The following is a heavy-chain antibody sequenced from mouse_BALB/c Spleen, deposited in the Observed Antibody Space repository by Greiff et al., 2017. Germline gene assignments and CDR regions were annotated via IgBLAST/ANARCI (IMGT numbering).Heavy chain of an antibody. CDR1: GFTFSSFG. J-gene: IGHJ2*01. CDR2: ISSGSSTI. Sequence: EVQRVESGGGLVQPGGSRKLSCAASGFTFSSFGMHWVRQAPEKGLEWVAYISSGSSTIYYADTVKGRFTISRDNPKNTLFLQMTSLRSEDTAMYYCARWDYYGSTYFDYWGQGTTLTVSS. CDR3: ARWDYYGSTYFDY. V-gene: IGHV5-17*02. D-gene: IGHD1-1*01.